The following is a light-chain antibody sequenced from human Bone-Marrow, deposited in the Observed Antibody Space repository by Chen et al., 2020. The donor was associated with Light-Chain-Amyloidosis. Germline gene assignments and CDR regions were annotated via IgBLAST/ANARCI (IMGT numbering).Light chain of an antibody. J-gene: IGLJ2*01. Sequence: SYELTQPPSVSVSPGQTARITCSGDDLPTKYAYGYQQKPGQAPVLVIHRETEKPSGISERFSGSSSGTTATLTSSGVQAEDEADYHCQSADSSGTYEVIFGGGTKLTVL. CDR2: RET. CDR1: DLPTKY. V-gene: IGLV3-25*03. CDR3: QSADSSGTYEVI.